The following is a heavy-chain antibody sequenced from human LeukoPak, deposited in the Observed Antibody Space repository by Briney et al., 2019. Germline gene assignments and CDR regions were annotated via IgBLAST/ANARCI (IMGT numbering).Heavy chain of an antibody. CDR3: ARGQDYYDFWSGFGY. D-gene: IGHD3-3*01. CDR1: GYTFTSYG. J-gene: IGHJ4*02. V-gene: IGHV1-18*01. Sequence: ASVKVSCKASGYTFTSYGISWVRQAPGQGLEWMGWISAYNGNTNYAQKLQGRVTMTTDTSTSTAYMELRSLRSDDTAVYYCARGQDYYDFWSGFGYWGQGTLVTVSS. CDR2: ISAYNGNT.